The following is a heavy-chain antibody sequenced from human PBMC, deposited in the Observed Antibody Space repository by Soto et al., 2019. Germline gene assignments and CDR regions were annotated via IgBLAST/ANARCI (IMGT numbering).Heavy chain of an antibody. D-gene: IGHD3-3*01. CDR3: ARDRRAEWSQYYFDY. V-gene: IGHV4-31*03. J-gene: IGHJ4*02. CDR1: GGSISSGGYY. CDR2: IYYSGRT. Sequence: QVQLQESGPGLVKPSQTLSLTCTVSGGSISSGGYYWSWFRQHPGKGLEWIGYIYYSGRTYYHPSLKSRVTISVDTSKNQFSQKLCSVTAADTAVYYCARDRRAEWSQYYFDYWGQGTLVTVSS.